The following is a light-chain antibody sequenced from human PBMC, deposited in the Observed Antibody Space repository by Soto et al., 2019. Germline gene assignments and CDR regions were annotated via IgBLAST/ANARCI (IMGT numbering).Light chain of an antibody. CDR2: DAS. CDR3: QQYNSYSQT. Sequence: DIQLTQSPSFLSASVGDRVTITCLASQSISSWLAWYQQKPGKAPKLLIYDASSLESGVPSRFSGSGSGTEFTLTISSLQPDDFATYYCQQYNSYSQTFGQGTKVDIK. CDR1: QSISSW. V-gene: IGKV1-5*01. J-gene: IGKJ1*01.